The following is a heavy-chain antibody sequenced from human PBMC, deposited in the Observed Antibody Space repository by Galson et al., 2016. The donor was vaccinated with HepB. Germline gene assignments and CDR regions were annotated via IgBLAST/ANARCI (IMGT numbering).Heavy chain of an antibody. D-gene: IGHD5-18*01. CDR3: TRDRRDSDGIYYGVLED. Sequence: SLRLSCAASGFIFSDYAMIWVRQVPGKGLEWVAAISYHGDNQFYADSVRGRFTISRDNSGNTVFLQMNSLSADDTALYYCTRDRRDSDGIYYGVLEDWGRGALVSVSS. V-gene: IGHV3-30*04. CDR1: GFIFSDYA. CDR2: ISYHGDNQ. J-gene: IGHJ4*02.